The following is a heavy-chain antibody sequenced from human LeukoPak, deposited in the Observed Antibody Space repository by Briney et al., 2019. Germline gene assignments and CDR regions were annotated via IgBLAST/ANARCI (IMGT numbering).Heavy chain of an antibody. Sequence: GGSLRLSCAASGFTFSSYAMHWVRQAPGKGLEWVAVISYDGSNKYYADSVKGRFTISRDNSKNTLYLQMNSLRSDDTAVYYCARDHKSGIAVAGTLCDYWGQGTLVTVSS. CDR3: ARDHKSGIAVAGTLCDY. V-gene: IGHV3-30*04. J-gene: IGHJ4*02. CDR1: GFTFSSYA. D-gene: IGHD6-19*01. CDR2: ISYDGSNK.